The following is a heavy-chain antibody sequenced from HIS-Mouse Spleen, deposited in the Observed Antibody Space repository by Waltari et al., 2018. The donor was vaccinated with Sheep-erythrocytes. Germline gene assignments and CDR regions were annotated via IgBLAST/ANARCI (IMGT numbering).Heavy chain of an antibody. V-gene: IGHV3-23*01. D-gene: IGHD7-27*01. J-gene: IGHJ4*02. Sequence: EVQLLESGGGLVQPGWSLRLSCAASGFTFSSFAISWVRQAPGKGLEWVSAISGSGGSTYYADSVKGRFTISRDNSKNTLYLQMNSLRAEDTAVYYCAKRRTGDGGLDYWGQGTLVTVSS. CDR3: AKRRTGDGGLDY. CDR2: ISGSGGST. CDR1: GFTFSSFA.